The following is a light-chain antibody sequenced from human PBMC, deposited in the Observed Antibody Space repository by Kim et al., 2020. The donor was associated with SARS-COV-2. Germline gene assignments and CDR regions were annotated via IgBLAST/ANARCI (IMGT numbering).Light chain of an antibody. Sequence: SVKLNCTLTSEDSTDAIAWHQQQPEKGRRYLLKVNSDGSHCKGDGIPDRFSGSSSRAERYLTISNLQSEDEADYYCQTWGTGIRVFGSGTKVTVL. V-gene: IGLV4-69*01. CDR3: QTWGTGIRV. CDR1: SEDSTDA. J-gene: IGLJ1*01. CDR2: VNSDGSH.